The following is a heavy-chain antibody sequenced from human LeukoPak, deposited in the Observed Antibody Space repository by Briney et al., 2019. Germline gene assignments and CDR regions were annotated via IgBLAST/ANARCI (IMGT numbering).Heavy chain of an antibody. CDR3: ARKSSSLGYYFDY. V-gene: IGHV3-23*01. J-gene: IGHJ4*02. CDR1: GFTFSSYA. CDR2: ISGSGGST. Sequence: GGSLRLSCAASGFTFSSYAMSWVRQAPGKGLEWVSAISGSGGSTYYADSVKGRFTISRDKSKNTLYLQMNSLRVADTAVYYCARKSSSLGYYFDYWGQGTLVTVSS. D-gene: IGHD6-6*01.